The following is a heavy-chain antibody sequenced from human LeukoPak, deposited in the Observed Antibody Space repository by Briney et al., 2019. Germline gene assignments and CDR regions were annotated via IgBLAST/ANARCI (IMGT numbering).Heavy chain of an antibody. CDR1: GGTFSSYA. J-gene: IGHJ6*03. Sequence: GASVKVSCKASGGTFSSYAISWVRQAPGQGLEWMGWISAYNGNTNYAQKLQGRVTMTTDTSTSTAYMELRSLRSDDTAVYYCARDQVGWIQLWSRYYYYMDVWGKGTTVTVSS. D-gene: IGHD5-18*01. CDR3: ARDQVGWIQLWSRYYYYMDV. CDR2: ISAYNGNT. V-gene: IGHV1-18*01.